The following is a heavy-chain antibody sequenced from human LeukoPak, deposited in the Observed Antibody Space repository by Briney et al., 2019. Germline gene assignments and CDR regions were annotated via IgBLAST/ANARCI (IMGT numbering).Heavy chain of an antibody. CDR3: ARVTRGGYDGYFDY. V-gene: IGHV3-21*01. Sequence: GGSLRLSCAASGFTFTSYSMNWVRQAPGKGLEWVSFISTSSSYIYYADSLKGRFTISRDNAKKSLYLQINSLRAEDTAVYYCARVTRGGYDGYFDYWGQGTLVTVSS. CDR1: GFTFTSYS. D-gene: IGHD5-12*01. CDR2: ISTSSSYI. J-gene: IGHJ4*02.